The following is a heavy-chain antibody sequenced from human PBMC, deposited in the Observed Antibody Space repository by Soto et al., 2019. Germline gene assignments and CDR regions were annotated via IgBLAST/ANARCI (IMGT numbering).Heavy chain of an antibody. J-gene: IGHJ2*01. Sequence: EMYLVESGGGLVQPGGSLRLSCAASGFTFTKHCMAWVRQAPGKGLEWVANMNADGSEKYYADSVKGRSTISRDNAENLTSLEMNGVGVDDSAVYSCATAANGGCFDLWGRGTLVTVSS. CDR3: ATAANGGCFDL. CDR1: GFTFTKHC. CDR2: MNADGSEK. V-gene: IGHV3-7*05. D-gene: IGHD2-15*01.